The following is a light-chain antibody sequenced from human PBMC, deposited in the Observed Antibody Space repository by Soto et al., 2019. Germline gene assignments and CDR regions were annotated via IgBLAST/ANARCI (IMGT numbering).Light chain of an antibody. J-gene: IGKJ1*01. V-gene: IGKV3-20*01. Sequence: IVLTQSPCTLSLSTGERATLSCRASQSVSSSYLAWYQQKPGQAPRLLIYGASNRATGIPDRFSGSGSGTDFTLTISRLEPEDFAVYYCQQYGSSYTWTFGQGTKVDIK. CDR2: GAS. CDR3: QQYGSSYTWT. CDR1: QSVSSSY.